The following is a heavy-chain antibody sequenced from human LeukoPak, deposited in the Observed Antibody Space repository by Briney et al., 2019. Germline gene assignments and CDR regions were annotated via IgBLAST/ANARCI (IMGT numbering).Heavy chain of an antibody. CDR1: GFSFNYFW. D-gene: IGHD6-19*01. Sequence: PGGSLRLSCAASGFSFNYFWMHWVRQAPGKGLVWVSRIGPDGTDRNYADSVKGRFTISRDNSKNTLYLQMNSLRAEDTAVYYCASLFLYSSGWYATYTTGDYFDYWGQGTLVTVSS. V-gene: IGHV3-74*01. CDR3: ASLFLYSSGWYATYTTGDYFDY. J-gene: IGHJ4*02. CDR2: IGPDGTDR.